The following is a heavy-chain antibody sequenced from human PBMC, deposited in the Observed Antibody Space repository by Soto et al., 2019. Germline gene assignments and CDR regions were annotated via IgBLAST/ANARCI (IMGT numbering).Heavy chain of an antibody. CDR2: IRSKANSYAT. CDR3: TSTRDYYDSSGYYY. Sequence: GGSLRLSCAASGFAFGAHYMHWVRQASGKGLEWVGRIRSKANSYATAYAASVKGRFTISRDDSKNTAYLQMNSLKTEDTAVYYCTSTRDYYDSSGYYYWGQGTLVTVSS. CDR1: GFAFGAHY. D-gene: IGHD3-22*01. J-gene: IGHJ4*02. V-gene: IGHV3-73*01.